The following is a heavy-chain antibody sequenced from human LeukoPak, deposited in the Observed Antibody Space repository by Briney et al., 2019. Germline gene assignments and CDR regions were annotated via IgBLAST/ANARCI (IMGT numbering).Heavy chain of an antibody. CDR3: ARDFTETGATTAGPY. CDR1: GFTFSNYG. D-gene: IGHD6-13*01. J-gene: IGHJ4*02. Sequence: GGSLRLSCAASGFTFSNYGMNWVRQAPGKGLEWVSYISSRGSTTYYADSVKGRFTISRDNAKNTLYLQMNSLRAEDTAVYYCARDFTETGATTAGPYWGQGTLVTVSS. CDR2: ISSRGSTT. V-gene: IGHV3-48*03.